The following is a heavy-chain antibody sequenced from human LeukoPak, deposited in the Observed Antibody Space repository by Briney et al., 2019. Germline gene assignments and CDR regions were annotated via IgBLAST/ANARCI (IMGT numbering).Heavy chain of an antibody. V-gene: IGHV3-49*03. J-gene: IGHJ4*02. CDR1: GFTFGDYA. D-gene: IGHD4-11*01. Sequence: PGGSLRLSCTASGFTFGDYAMSWFRQAPGKGLEWVGFIRSKAYGGTTEYAASVKGRFTISRDDSKSIAYLQMNSVTTEDTAVYYSARIATTGDYWGQGTLVTVSS. CDR2: IRSKAYGGTT. CDR3: ARIATTGDY.